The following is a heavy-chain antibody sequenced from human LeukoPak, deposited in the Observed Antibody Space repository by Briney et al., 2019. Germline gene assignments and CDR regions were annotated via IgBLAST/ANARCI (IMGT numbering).Heavy chain of an antibody. J-gene: IGHJ4*02. V-gene: IGHV3-48*01. Sequence: GGSLRLSCAASGFTFSSYSMNWVRQAPGKGLEWVSYISSSSSTIYYADSVKGRFTISRDNSKNTLYLQMNSLRAEDTAVYYCARVRSGSPQCWGQGTLVTVSS. CDR3: ARVRSGSPQC. CDR2: ISSSSSTI. D-gene: IGHD1-26*01. CDR1: GFTFSSYS.